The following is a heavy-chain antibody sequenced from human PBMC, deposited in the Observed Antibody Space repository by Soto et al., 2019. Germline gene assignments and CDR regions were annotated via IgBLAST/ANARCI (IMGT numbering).Heavy chain of an antibody. CDR3: AREIVTAGGNNYFDP. CDR2: VYHTGDT. J-gene: IGHJ5*02. CDR1: GGTVASSHW. Sequence: SETLSLTCSVSGGTVASSHWWSWVRQSPGRRLEWIGNVYHTGDTNFNPSLQSRVTFSVDKSNNQFSLRLTSVTAADTAVYFCAREIVTAGGNNYFDPWGPGTLVTVSS. D-gene: IGHD2-21*02. V-gene: IGHV4-4*02.